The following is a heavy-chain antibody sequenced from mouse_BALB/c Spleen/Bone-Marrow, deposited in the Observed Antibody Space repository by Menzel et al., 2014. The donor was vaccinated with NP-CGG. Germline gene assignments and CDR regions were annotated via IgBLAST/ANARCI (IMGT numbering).Heavy chain of an antibody. V-gene: IGHV3-5*02. CDR3: AQDEGLRGYAMDY. J-gene: IGHJ4*01. CDR1: GISITTGNYR. CDR2: IYYSGTI. D-gene: IGHD2-4*01. Sequence: VQLQQSGPGLVKPSQTVSLTCTVTGISITTGNYRWSWIRQFPGNKLEWIGYIYYSGTITYNPSLTSRTTITRDTSKNQFFLEMNSLTAEYTATYYCAQDEGLRGYAMDYWGQGTSVTVSS.